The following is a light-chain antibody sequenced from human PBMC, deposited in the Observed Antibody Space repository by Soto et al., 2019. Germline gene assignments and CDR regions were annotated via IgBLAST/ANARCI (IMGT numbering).Light chain of an antibody. J-gene: IGKJ5*01. Sequence: DIQMTQSPSTLSASVGDRVTITCRASQSISSWLAWYQQKPGKAPKLLIYDASSLESGVPSRFSGSGSGTEFTLTISSLQPDDFATYYCQQYNSYSPALTFGQGTRLEIK. CDR3: QQYNSYSPALT. CDR2: DAS. CDR1: QSISSW. V-gene: IGKV1-5*01.